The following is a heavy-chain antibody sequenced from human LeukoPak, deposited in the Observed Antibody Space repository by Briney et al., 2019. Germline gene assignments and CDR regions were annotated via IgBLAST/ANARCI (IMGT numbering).Heavy chain of an antibody. J-gene: IGHJ3*02. Sequence: GGSLRLSCAASGFTFNSYGMHWVRQAPGKGLEWVAVIWYDGSNKYYADSVKGRFTISRDNSKNTLYLQMNSLRAEDTAVYYCARSYSSSWYPANAFDIWGQGTMVTVSS. D-gene: IGHD6-13*01. CDR2: IWYDGSNK. CDR3: ARSYSSSWYPANAFDI. CDR1: GFTFNSYG. V-gene: IGHV3-33*08.